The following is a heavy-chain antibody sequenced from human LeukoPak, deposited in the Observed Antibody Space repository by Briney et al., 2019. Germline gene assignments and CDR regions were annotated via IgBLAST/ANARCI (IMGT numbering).Heavy chain of an antibody. V-gene: IGHV3-23*01. CDR1: GFTFSIYG. D-gene: IGHD3-10*01. J-gene: IGHJ4*02. Sequence: PGGTLRLSCAASGFTFSIYGMNWVRQAPGKGQEWVSGISPGGDIPYYADSVKGRFTISRDNAKNTLYLQMNSLRAEDTAVYYCAEDGSGKWGQGTLVTVSS. CDR3: AEDGSGK. CDR2: ISPGGDIP.